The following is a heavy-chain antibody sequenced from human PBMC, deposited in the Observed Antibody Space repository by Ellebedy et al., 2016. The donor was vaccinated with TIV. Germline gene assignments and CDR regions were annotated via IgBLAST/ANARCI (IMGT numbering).Heavy chain of an antibody. Sequence: AASVKVSCKASGYTFTSYYMHWVRQAPGQGLEWMGIINPSGGSTSYAQKLQGRVTMTRDTSTSTVYMELSSLRSEDTAVYYCAREATTVTTDYGMDVWGQGTTVTVSS. CDR1: GYTFTSYY. CDR3: AREATTVTTDYGMDV. J-gene: IGHJ6*02. D-gene: IGHD4-17*01. CDR2: INPSGGST. V-gene: IGHV1-46*04.